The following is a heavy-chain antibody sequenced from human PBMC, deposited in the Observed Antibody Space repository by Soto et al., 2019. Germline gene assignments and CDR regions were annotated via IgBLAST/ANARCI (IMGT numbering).Heavy chain of an antibody. V-gene: IGHV1-69*12. Sequence: QVQLVQSGAEVREPGSSVKVSCKASGGTFSSHAVTWVRQAPGQGLEWMAGTIPIYDNTKYAQKFQGRVTITADESTTTAYMELGSLTSEDPAVYYCAGSVRYTYGLTYWGQGALVTVSS. J-gene: IGHJ4*02. CDR1: GGTFSSHA. CDR2: TIPIYDNT. CDR3: AGSVRYTYGLTY. D-gene: IGHD5-18*01.